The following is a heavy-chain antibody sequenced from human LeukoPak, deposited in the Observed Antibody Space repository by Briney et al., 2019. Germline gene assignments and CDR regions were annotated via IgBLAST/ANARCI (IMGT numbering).Heavy chain of an antibody. D-gene: IGHD2-2*01. CDR3: ARAPCSTTSCSLLDYYMDV. CDR1: GDSISSGDSY. J-gene: IGHJ6*03. V-gene: IGHV4-30-4*08. CDR2: IYDSGTT. Sequence: PSQTLSLTCIVSGDSISSGDSYWSWISQAPRKGLEWIGYIYDSGTTSYNPSHKSRLTISVDTSKNQFSLNLTSVTAADTAVYYCARAPCSTTSCSLLDYYMDVWGKGTTVTVSS.